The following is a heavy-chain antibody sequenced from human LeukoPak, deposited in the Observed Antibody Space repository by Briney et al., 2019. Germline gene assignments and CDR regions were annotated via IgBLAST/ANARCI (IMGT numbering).Heavy chain of an antibody. Sequence: SETLSLICTVSGGSIRSYYWSWIRQSPGKGLEWIGYTYYTGATNYNPSLKSRVTISVDTSKNQFSLKLSSVTAADTAVYYCACWGAVAGNWFDPWGQGTLVTVSS. CDR3: ACWGAVAGNWFDP. V-gene: IGHV4-59*01. CDR2: TYYTGAT. J-gene: IGHJ5*02. CDR1: GGSIRSYY. D-gene: IGHD6-19*01.